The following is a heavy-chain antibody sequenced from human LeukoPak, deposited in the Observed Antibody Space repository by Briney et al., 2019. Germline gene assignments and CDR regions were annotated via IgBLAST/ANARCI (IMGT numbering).Heavy chain of an antibody. CDR2: ISGRGTDT. V-gene: IGHV3-23*01. J-gene: IGHJ4*02. Sequence: GGSLRLSCVVSGFEFSIHDMSWGRQAPGKGPEWVSSISGRGTDTYYRDSVKGRFTISRDTSKNTLYMQMNNLRVEDTALYYCVKGFHFDWWGQGTLVTVSS. CDR3: VKGFHFDW. CDR1: GFEFSIHD.